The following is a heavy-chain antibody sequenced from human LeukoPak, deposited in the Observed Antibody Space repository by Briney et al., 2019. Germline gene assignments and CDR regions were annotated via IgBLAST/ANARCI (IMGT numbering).Heavy chain of an antibody. Sequence: SETLSLTCTVSGGSISSYYWSWIRQPPGKGLEWIGYIYYSGSTNYNPSLKSRVTISVDTSKNQFSLKLSSVTAADTAVYYCARDAYSSSWTHSYWYFDLWGRGTLVTVSS. V-gene: IGHV4-59*01. CDR2: IYYSGST. D-gene: IGHD6-13*01. J-gene: IGHJ2*01. CDR1: GGSISSYY. CDR3: ARDAYSSSWTHSYWYFDL.